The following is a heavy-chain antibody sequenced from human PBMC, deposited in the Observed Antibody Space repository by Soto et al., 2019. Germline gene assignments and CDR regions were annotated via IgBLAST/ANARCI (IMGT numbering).Heavy chain of an antibody. J-gene: IGHJ6*02. CDR2: INPNSGGT. D-gene: IGHD1-1*01. CDR3: ATGTTGTTYHYYYYYGMDV. Sequence: ASVKVSCKASGYTFTGYYMHWVRQAPGQGLEWMGWINPNSGGTNYAQKFQGRVTMTRDTSISTAYMELSRLRSDDTAVYYCATGTTGTTYHYYYYYGMDVWGQGTTVTVSS. V-gene: IGHV1-2*02. CDR1: GYTFTGYY.